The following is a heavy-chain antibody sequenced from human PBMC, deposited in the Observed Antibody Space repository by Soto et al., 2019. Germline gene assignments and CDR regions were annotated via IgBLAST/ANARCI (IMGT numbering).Heavy chain of an antibody. CDR2: ISSSSSYI. CDR3: AGDIRSSGWTYGMDV. D-gene: IGHD6-19*01. Sequence: GGSLRLSCAASGFTFSSYSMNWVRQAPGKGLEWVSSISSSSSYIYYADSVKGRFTISRDSAKNSLYLQMNSLRAEDTAVYYCAGDIRSSGWTYGMDVWGQGTTVTVSS. V-gene: IGHV3-21*01. CDR1: GFTFSSYS. J-gene: IGHJ6*02.